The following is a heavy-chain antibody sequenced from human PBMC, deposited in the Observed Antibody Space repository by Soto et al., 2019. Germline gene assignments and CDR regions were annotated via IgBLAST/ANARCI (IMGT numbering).Heavy chain of an antibody. Sequence: VQVLATGGGLIQPGGSLRLSCAASGFTVNSNYMSWFRQAPGEGLQWVSITNTGGTTYYADSVKGRFTVSRDNSKNTLYLQMNSLRAEDTAVYYCAKGDGFILAVWGQGTTVSVSS. D-gene: IGHD1-26*01. V-gene: IGHV3-53*02. J-gene: IGHJ6*02. CDR2: TNTGGTT. CDR1: GFTVNSNY. CDR3: AKGDGFILAV.